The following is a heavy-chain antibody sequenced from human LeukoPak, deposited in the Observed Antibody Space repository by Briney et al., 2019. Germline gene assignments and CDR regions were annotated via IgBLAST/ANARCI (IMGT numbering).Heavy chain of an antibody. CDR1: GFTFSSYS. Sequence: TGGSLRLSCAASGFTFSSYSMNWVRQAPGKGLEWVSSISSSSSYIYYADSVKGRFTISRDNAKNSLYLQMNSLRAEDTAVYYCARESEAAAGPSEDIWGQGTMVTVSS. CDR3: ARESEAAAGPSEDI. CDR2: ISSSSSYI. D-gene: IGHD6-13*01. V-gene: IGHV3-21*01. J-gene: IGHJ3*02.